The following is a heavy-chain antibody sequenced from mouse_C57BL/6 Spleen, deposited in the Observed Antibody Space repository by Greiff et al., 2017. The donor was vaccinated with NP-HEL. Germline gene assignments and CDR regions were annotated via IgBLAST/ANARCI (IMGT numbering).Heavy chain of an antibody. CDR2: ISDGGSYT. V-gene: IGHV5-4*01. J-gene: IGHJ3*01. CDR1: GFTFSSYA. Sequence: DVHLVESGGGLVKPGGSLKLSCAASGFTFSSYAMSWVRQTPEKRLEWVATISDGGSYTYYPDNVKGRFTISRDNAKNNLYLQMSHLTCEDTAVYCWARGSWFAYWGQGTLVTVSA. CDR3: ARGSWFAY.